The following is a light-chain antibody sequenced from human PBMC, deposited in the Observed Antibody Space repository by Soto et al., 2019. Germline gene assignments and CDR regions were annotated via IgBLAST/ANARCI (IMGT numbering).Light chain of an antibody. CDR2: GNS. J-gene: IGLJ1*01. V-gene: IGLV1-40*01. Sequence: QSVLTQPPSVSGAPGQRVTISCTGSSSNIGAGYDVHWYQQVPGTAPKLLIYGNSNRPSGVPDRFSGSKSGTSASLAITGLQAEDEAEFYCQSYDSSLSVYVFGPGTKLTVL. CDR1: SSNIGAGYD. CDR3: QSYDSSLSVYV.